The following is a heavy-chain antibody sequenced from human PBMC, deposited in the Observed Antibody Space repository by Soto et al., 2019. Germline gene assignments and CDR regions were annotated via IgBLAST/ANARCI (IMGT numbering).Heavy chain of an antibody. J-gene: IGHJ4*02. CDR3: ARRYGYSFDY. D-gene: IGHD1-1*01. CDR1: GGSISSYY. V-gene: IGHV4-59*08. CDR2: IYYSGST. Sequence: SETLSLTCTVTGGSISSYYWSWIRQPPGKGLEWIGYIYYSGSTNYNPSLKSRVTISVDTSKNQFSLKLSSVTAADTAVYYCARRYGYSFDYWGQGTLVTVS.